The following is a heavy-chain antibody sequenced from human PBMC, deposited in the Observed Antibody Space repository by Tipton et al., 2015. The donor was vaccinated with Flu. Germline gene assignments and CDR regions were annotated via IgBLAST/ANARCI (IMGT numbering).Heavy chain of an antibody. CDR2: VSWNSGAI. D-gene: IGHD1/OR15-1a*01. Sequence: QLVQSGGALIQPGGSLRLSCAASGFTVSNNYMSWVRQAPGKGLEWVSGVSWNSGAIAYADSVKGRFTISRDNAKNSLYLQMNSLRAEDTALYYCAKGGITTYPLGGFDIWGQGTMATVSA. J-gene: IGHJ3*02. CDR3: AKGGITTYPLGGFDI. V-gene: IGHV3-9*01. CDR1: GFTVSNNY.